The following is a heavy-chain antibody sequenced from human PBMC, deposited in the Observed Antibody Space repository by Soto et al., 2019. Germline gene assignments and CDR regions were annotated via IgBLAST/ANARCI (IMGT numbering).Heavy chain of an antibody. CDR2: ISGSGGST. J-gene: IGHJ6*02. CDR3: AKDSQGRYYYYGMDV. V-gene: IGHV3-23*01. Sequence: QAGGSLRLSCAASGFTFSSYAMSWVRQAPGKGLEWVSAISGSGGSTYYADSVKGRFTISRDNSKNTLYLQMNSLRAEDTAVYYCAKDSQGRYYYYGMDVWGQGTTVTVSS. CDR1: GFTFSSYA.